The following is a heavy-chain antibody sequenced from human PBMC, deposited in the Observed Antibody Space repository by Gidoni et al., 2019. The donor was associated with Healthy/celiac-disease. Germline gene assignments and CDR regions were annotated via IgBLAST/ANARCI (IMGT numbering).Heavy chain of an antibody. J-gene: IGHJ4*02. Sequence: EVQMLESGGGLVQPGGSLRLSGAASGLTFSSYAMSRVRQAPGKGLEWVSAISGSGGSTYYAYSVKGRFTISRDNSKNTLYLQMNSLRAEDTAVYYCATPALRYFDWPLDYWGQGTLVTVSS. CDR1: GLTFSSYA. D-gene: IGHD3-9*01. V-gene: IGHV3-23*01. CDR3: ATPALRYFDWPLDY. CDR2: ISGSGGST.